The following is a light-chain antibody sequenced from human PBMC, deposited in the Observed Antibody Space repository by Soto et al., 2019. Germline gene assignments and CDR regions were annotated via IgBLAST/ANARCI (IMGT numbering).Light chain of an antibody. V-gene: IGLV1-44*01. Sequence: QPVLTQPPSASGTPGQRVTISCSGGSSNIGSNSVNWYQQLPGTAPKLLIYTNNQRPSGVPDRFSGSKSGTSASLAISGLQSEDEADYYCAAWDDSLNGHVFGSGTKLTVL. CDR1: SSNIGSNS. CDR2: TNN. J-gene: IGLJ1*01. CDR3: AAWDDSLNGHV.